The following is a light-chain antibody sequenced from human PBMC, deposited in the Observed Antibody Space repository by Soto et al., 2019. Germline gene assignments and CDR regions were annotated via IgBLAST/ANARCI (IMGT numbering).Light chain of an antibody. CDR1: SSDVGGYNS. Sequence: QSALTQPASVSGSPGESITISCTGTSSDVGGYNSVSWYQQHPGKAPKLIIYEVTNRPSGVSNRFSGSKSGNTASLTISGLQAEDEADYYCSSYTTSSTRVFGPGTKLTVL. CDR3: SSYTTSSTRV. V-gene: IGLV2-14*01. CDR2: EVT. J-gene: IGLJ1*01.